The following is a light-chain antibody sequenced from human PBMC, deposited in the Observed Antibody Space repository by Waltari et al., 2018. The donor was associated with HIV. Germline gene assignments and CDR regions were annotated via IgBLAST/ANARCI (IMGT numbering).Light chain of an antibody. CDR2: KVS. CDR3: MQGTHFLS. J-gene: IGKJ4*01. Sequence: DVVMTQTPVSLLVTLGQSVSVSCKSSQSLESTDGNTYLNWFHLRPGHPPRRLIYKVSNRDSGVPDRFGGSGSCTTFTLNITAVEAADVDIYFCMQGTHFLSFGGGTKVE. V-gene: IGKV2-30*01. CDR1: QSLESTDGNTY.